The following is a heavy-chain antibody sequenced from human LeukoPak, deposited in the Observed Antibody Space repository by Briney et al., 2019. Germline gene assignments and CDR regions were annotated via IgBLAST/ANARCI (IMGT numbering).Heavy chain of an antibody. CDR1: GFTFSSYG. D-gene: IGHD4-17*01. Sequence: PGRSLRLSCAASGFTFSSYGMHWVRQAPGKGLEWVAVIWYDGSNKYYADSVKGRFTISRDNSKNTLYLQMNSLTADDTAVYYCAKDSPGEPHYYYYYGMDVWGQGTTVTVSS. J-gene: IGHJ6*02. CDR3: AKDSPGEPHYYYYYGMDV. CDR2: IWYDGSNK. V-gene: IGHV3-33*06.